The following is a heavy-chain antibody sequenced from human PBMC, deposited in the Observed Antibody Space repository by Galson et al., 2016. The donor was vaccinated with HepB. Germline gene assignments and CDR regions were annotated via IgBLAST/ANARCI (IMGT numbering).Heavy chain of an antibody. V-gene: IGHV3-53*01. CDR1: GFTVSNNY. CDR3: ARGGGAAAAA. Sequence: SLRLSCAASGFTVSNNYMRWVRQAPGKALEWVSLIYSRGNTHYADSVKGRFTISRDSSTNTVYLQMNSLRVEETAVYYRARGGGAAAAAWGQGTLVTVSS. CDR2: IYSRGNT. J-gene: IGHJ5*02. D-gene: IGHD6-13*01.